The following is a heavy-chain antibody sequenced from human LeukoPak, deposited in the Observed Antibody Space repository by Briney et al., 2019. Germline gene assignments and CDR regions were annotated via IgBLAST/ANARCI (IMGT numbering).Heavy chain of an antibody. Sequence: GGSLRLSCAASGFTFSSYAMSWVRQAPGKGLEWVSAISGSGGSTYYADSVKGRFTISRDNSKNTLYPQMNSLRAEDTAVYYCAKDRGGYSSSWYYFDYWGQGTLVTVSS. CDR3: AKDRGGYSSSWYYFDY. J-gene: IGHJ4*02. CDR2: ISGSGGST. D-gene: IGHD6-6*01. V-gene: IGHV3-23*01. CDR1: GFTFSSYA.